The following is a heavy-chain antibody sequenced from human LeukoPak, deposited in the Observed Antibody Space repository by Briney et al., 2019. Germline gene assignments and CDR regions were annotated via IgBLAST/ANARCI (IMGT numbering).Heavy chain of an antibody. Sequence: PGGSLRLSCAASGFTFRNNAMSWVRQAPGKGLEWVSGISGGGRSTYFADSVKGRLSISRDNSKNTVYLQMDSLRAEDTAVYYCAKSQGPSGSGVDCWGQGTLVTVAS. D-gene: IGHD3-10*01. V-gene: IGHV3-23*01. CDR3: AKSQGPSGSGVDC. J-gene: IGHJ4*02. CDR2: ISGGGRST. CDR1: GFTFRNNA.